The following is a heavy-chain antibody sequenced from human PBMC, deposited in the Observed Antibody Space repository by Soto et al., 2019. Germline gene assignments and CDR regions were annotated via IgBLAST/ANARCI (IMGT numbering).Heavy chain of an antibody. D-gene: IGHD2-15*01. V-gene: IGHV3-33*01. Sequence: QVQLVESGGGVVQPGRSLRLSCAASGSIFRGYGMHWVRQAPGKGLEWVAIIRYDGSIRNYADSVMGRFTISRDNPKNTLYLEMKSLRVEDTAVYYCESDGVGGSPFRGYVDDWVRGSLVTVS. CDR1: GSIFRGYG. CDR2: IRYDGSIR. CDR3: ESDGVGGSPFRGYVDD. J-gene: IGHJ4*02.